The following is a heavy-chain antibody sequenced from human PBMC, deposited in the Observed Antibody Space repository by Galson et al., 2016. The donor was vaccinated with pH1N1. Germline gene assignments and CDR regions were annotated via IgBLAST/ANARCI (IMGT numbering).Heavy chain of an antibody. V-gene: IGHV4-39*01. D-gene: IGHD2-21*01. Sequence: TLSLTCTVSGGSISSSSYYWGWIRQPPGKGLEWIGNIYYSGSTYYNPSLKSRVTISVDTSKNQFSLKLSSVTAADTAVYYCASTYCGGDCHILDYWGQGTLVTVSS. CDR3: ASTYCGGDCHILDY. J-gene: IGHJ4*02. CDR2: IYYSGST. CDR1: GGSISSSSYY.